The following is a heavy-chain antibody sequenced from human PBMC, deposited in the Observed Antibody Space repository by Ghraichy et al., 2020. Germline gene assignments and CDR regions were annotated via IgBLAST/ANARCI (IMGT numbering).Heavy chain of an antibody. D-gene: IGHD3-10*01. J-gene: IGHJ4*02. CDR1: GGSISSSSYY. V-gene: IGHV4-39*01. Sequence: SETLSLTCTVSGGSISSSSYYWGWIRQPPGKGLEWIGSIYYSGSTYYNPSLKSRVTISVDTSKNQFSLKLSSVTAADTAVYYCARHYYGSGSLGLDYWGQGTLVTVSS. CDR2: IYYSGST. CDR3: ARHYYGSGSLGLDY.